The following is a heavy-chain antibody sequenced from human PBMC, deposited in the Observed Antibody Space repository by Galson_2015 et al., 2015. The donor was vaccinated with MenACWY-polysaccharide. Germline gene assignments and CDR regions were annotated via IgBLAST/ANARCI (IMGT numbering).Heavy chain of an antibody. D-gene: IGHD3-10*01. Sequence: SLRLSCAASEFTFNSYAMSWVRQAPGKGLEWVSAISGGGGSTWYADSVKGRFTISRDNSKNTVYLQMNSLRADDTAVYYCAKDYGSGSGSLYHFDFWGQGTLVTVSS. J-gene: IGHJ4*02. V-gene: IGHV3-23*01. CDR3: AKDYGSGSGSLYHFDF. CDR1: EFTFNSYA. CDR2: ISGGGGST.